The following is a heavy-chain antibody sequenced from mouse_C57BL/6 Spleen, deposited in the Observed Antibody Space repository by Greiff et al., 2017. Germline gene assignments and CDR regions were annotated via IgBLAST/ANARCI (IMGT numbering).Heavy chain of an antibody. CDR1: GYTFTDYY. J-gene: IGHJ2*01. D-gene: IGHD2-5*01. CDR3: ARLPDYSNSFDY. CDR2: IYPGSGTT. Sequence: VQLQQSGAELVRPGASVKLSCKASGYTFTDYYINWVKQRPGQGLEWIARIYPGSGTTYYNEKFKGKATLTAEKSSSTAYMQLSSLTSEDSAVYFCARLPDYSNSFDYWGQGTTLTVSS. V-gene: IGHV1-76*01.